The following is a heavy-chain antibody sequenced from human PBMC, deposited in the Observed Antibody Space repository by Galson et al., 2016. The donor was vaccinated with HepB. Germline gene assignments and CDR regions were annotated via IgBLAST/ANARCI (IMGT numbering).Heavy chain of an antibody. CDR2: IYYSGST. D-gene: IGHD3-22*01. Sequence: LSLTCTVSGGSISSGGYYWSWIRQHPGKGLEWIGYIYYSGSTYYNPSLKSRVTISVDTSKNQFSLKLSSVTAADTAVYYCARLSRDPPRGYYDSSGYYYPDYYYGMDVWGQGTTVTVSS. CDR3: ARLSRDPPRGYYDSSGYYYPDYYYGMDV. CDR1: GGSISSGGYY. V-gene: IGHV4-31*03. J-gene: IGHJ6*02.